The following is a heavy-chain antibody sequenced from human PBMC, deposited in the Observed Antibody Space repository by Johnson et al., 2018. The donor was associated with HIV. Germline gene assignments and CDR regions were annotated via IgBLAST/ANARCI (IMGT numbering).Heavy chain of an antibody. V-gene: IGHV3-30*04. CDR3: ARVTRDCGGDCYLGAFDS. Sequence: QVQLVESGGGVVQPGRSLRLSCAASGFTFSSYAMHWVRQAPGKGLEWVAVISYDGSNKYYADSVKGRFTISRDISKNTLYLQMNSLRTEDTAVYYCARVTRDCGGDCYLGAFDSWGQGTMVTVSS. CDR1: GFTFSSYA. CDR2: ISYDGSNK. J-gene: IGHJ3*02. D-gene: IGHD2-21*01.